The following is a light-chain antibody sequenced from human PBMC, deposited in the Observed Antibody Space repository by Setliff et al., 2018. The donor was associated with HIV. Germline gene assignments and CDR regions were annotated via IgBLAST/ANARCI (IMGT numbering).Light chain of an antibody. J-gene: IGLJ1*01. Sequence: QSELTEPRSVSGAPGESVTTSCTGTTSDVGSYNYVSWYQQHPGKAPKLMIYDVTKRPSGVPDRFSGSKSGNTASLTISGLQAEDEADYCCCSYAGSYTFPYVFGTGTKVTVL. CDR3: CSYAGSYTFPYV. CDR1: TSDVGSYNY. V-gene: IGLV2-11*01. CDR2: DVT.